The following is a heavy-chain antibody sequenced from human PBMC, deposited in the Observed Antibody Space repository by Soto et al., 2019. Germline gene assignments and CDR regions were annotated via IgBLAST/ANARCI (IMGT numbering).Heavy chain of an antibody. J-gene: IGHJ6*02. Sequence: SDTLSLTCTILCSSIISISYYWGSIRQPPAKGLELIGSIYYSGSTYYNPSLKSRVTISVDTSKNQFSLKLSSVTAADTAVYYCASFPGYSSGWYPYYYYYGMDVWGQGTTVT. D-gene: IGHD6-19*01. CDR1: CSSIISISYY. CDR2: IYYSGST. CDR3: ASFPGYSSGWYPYYYYYGMDV. V-gene: IGHV4-39*01.